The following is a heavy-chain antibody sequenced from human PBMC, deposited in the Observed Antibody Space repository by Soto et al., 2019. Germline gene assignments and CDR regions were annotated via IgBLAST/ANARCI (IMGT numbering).Heavy chain of an antibody. J-gene: IGHJ4*02. CDR2: INAGHGNT. CDR3: ARDPPTGMIDY. Sequence: GASVKVSCKASGYTYSSYAIHWVRQAPGQRLEWMGWINAGHGNTRYSQKFQGRVTITRDTSASTAYTELSSLISEDTAVYYCARDPPTGMIDYWGQGTLVTVSS. V-gene: IGHV1-3*01. CDR1: GYTYSSYA. D-gene: IGHD1-1*01.